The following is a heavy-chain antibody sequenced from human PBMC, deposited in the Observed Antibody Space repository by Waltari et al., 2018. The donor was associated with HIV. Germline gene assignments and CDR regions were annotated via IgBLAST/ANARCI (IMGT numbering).Heavy chain of an antibody. CDR1: GGSISTYA. V-gene: IGHV1-69*01. CDR3: ARDLNAVELGTGTPGY. J-gene: IGHJ4*02. CDR2: IIPIFGTA. Sequence: QVQLVQSGAEVKKPGSSVKVSCKASGGSISTYAISWVRQAPGQGLERMGGIIPIFGTANFAQKFQGRVTFTADVSTSTAYMELSSLTSKDTAVYYCARDLNAVELGTGTPGYWGQGTLVTVSS. D-gene: IGHD1-1*01.